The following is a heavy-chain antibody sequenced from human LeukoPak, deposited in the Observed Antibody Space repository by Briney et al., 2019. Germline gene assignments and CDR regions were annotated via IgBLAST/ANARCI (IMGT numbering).Heavy chain of an antibody. V-gene: IGHV3-33*01. D-gene: IGHD3-22*01. CDR1: GFTFSSYG. CDR2: IWYDGSNK. Sequence: PGGSLRLSCAASGFTFSSYGMHWVRQAPGKGLEWVAVIWYDGSNKYYADSVKGRFTISRDNSKNTLYLQTNSLRAEDTAVYYCACDSSGTLAGYWGQGTLVTVSS. J-gene: IGHJ4*02. CDR3: ACDSSGTLAGY.